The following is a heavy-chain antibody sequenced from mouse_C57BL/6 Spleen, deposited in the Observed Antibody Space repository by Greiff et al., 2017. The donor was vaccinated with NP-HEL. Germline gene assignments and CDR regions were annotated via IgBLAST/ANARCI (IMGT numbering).Heavy chain of an antibody. CDR2: ISYDGSN. J-gene: IGHJ2*01. Sequence: VQLKESGPGLVKPSQSLSLTCSVTGYSITSGYYWNWIRQFPGNKLEWMGYISYDGSNNYNPSLKNRISITRDTSKNQFFLKLNSVTTEDTATYYWASCYGSRRVYFDYWGQGTTLTVSS. CDR1: GYSITSGYY. V-gene: IGHV3-6*01. D-gene: IGHD1-1*01. CDR3: ASCYGSRRVYFDY.